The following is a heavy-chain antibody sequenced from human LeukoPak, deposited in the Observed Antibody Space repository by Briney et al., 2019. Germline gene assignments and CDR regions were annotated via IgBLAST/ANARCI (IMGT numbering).Heavy chain of an antibody. CDR3: ARADFEYYDYVWGSYRTTGYFDY. CDR2: ISYDGSNK. V-gene: IGHV3-30-3*01. Sequence: GRSLRLSCAASGFTFSSYAMHWVRQAPGKGLEWVAVISYDGSNKYYADSVKGRFTISGDNSKNTLYLQMNSLRAEDTAVYYCARADFEYYDYVWGSYRTTGYFDYWGQGTLVTVSS. CDR1: GFTFSSYA. J-gene: IGHJ4*02. D-gene: IGHD3-16*02.